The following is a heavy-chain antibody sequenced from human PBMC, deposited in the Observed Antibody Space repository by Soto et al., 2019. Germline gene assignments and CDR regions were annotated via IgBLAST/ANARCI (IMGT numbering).Heavy chain of an antibody. CDR3: ARTASAAPYYFDY. J-gene: IGHJ4*02. D-gene: IGHD2-2*01. V-gene: IGHV3-33*01. CDR1: GFTFSSYG. CDR2: IWYDGSNK. Sequence: PGGSLRLSCAASGFTFSSYGMHWVRQAPGKGLEWVAVIWYDGSNKYYADSVKGRFTISRDNSKNTLYLQMNSLRVEDTAVYYCARTASAAPYYFDYWGQGTLVTVSS.